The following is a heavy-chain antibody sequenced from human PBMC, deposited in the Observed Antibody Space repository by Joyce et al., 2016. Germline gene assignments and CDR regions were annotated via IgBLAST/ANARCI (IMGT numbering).Heavy chain of an antibody. CDR2: ISWNRGSI. Sequence: EVHLVESGGGLVQPGRSLRLSCTASGFTFEDYGMHWVRQPPGKGLEWISGISWNRGSIGYADSVKGRFTISRDNAKNSLHLQMNSLRPEDTALYFCAKDPRPAAINWLDAWGQGALVTVSS. D-gene: IGHD2-2*01. V-gene: IGHV3-9*01. CDR1: GFTFEDYG. CDR3: AKDPRPAAINWLDA. J-gene: IGHJ5*02.